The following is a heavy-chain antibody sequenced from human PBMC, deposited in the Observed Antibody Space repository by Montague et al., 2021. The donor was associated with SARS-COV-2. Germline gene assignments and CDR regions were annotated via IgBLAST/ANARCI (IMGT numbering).Heavy chain of an antibody. CDR3: ARVVITPDY. J-gene: IGHJ4*02. Sequence: SLRLSCAVSGFTFTSYAMSWVRQAPGKGLEWVSGIVGSDSSTHYADSVKGRFTISRDNSKNMVYLQMNSLRAEDTAVYYCARVVITPDYWGQGTLVTVSS. V-gene: IGHV3-23*01. CDR2: IVGSDSST. D-gene: IGHD2-21*01. CDR1: GFTFTSYA.